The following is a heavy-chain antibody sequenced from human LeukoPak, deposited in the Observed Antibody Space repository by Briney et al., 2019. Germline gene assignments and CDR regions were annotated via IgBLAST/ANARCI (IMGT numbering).Heavy chain of an antibody. CDR1: GGSISSSSYY. CDR3: ASLPPSGSVVWKNPIPPYFQH. Sequence: SETLSLTCTVSGGSISSSSYYWGWIRQPPGKGLERIGSIYYSGSTYYNPSLKSRVTISVDTSKNQFSLKLSSVTAADTAVYYCASLPPSGSVVWKNPIPPYFQHWGQGTLVTVSS. CDR2: IYYSGST. D-gene: IGHD2-8*02. J-gene: IGHJ1*01. V-gene: IGHV4-39*07.